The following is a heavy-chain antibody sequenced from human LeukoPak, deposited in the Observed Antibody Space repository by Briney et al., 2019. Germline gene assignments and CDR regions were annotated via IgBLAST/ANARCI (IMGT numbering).Heavy chain of an antibody. D-gene: IGHD7-27*01. CDR1: GGSISSSSYY. J-gene: IGHJ4*02. Sequence: SETLSLTCTVSGGSISSSSYYWGWIRQPPGKGLEWIGSIYYSGSTYYNPSLKSRVTISVDTSKNRFSLKLSSVTAADTAVYYCARYWGRAFDYWGQGTLVAVSS. CDR2: IYYSGST. V-gene: IGHV4-39*01. CDR3: ARYWGRAFDY.